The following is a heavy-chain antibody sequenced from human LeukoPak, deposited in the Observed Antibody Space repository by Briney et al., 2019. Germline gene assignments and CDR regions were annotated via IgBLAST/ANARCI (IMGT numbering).Heavy chain of an antibody. D-gene: IGHD3-3*01. CDR3: STNVLRFLEWLLPAGDY. V-gene: IGHV3-15*01. Sequence: GGSLRLSCAASGFTFSNALMNWVRQAPGKGLEWIGRIKSITDGGTTDYAAPVKGRFTISRDDSKNTLYLQMNSLKTEDTAVYYCSTNVLRFLEWLLPAGDYWGQGTLVTVSS. J-gene: IGHJ4*02. CDR2: IKSITDGGTT. CDR1: GFTFSNAL.